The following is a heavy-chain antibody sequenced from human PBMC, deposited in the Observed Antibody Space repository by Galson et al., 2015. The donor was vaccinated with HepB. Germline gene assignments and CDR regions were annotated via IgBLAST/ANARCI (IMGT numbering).Heavy chain of an antibody. V-gene: IGHV3-30-3*01. D-gene: IGHD6-13*01. CDR2: ISYDGSNK. J-gene: IGHJ4*02. CDR3: ARDWNSSSWYPSMSDY. CDR1: GFTFSSYA. Sequence: SLRLSCAASGFTFSSYAMHWVRQAPGKGLEWVAVISYDGSNKYYADSVKGRFTISRDNSKNTLYLQMNSLRAEDTAVYYCARDWNSSSWYPSMSDYWGQGTLVTVSS.